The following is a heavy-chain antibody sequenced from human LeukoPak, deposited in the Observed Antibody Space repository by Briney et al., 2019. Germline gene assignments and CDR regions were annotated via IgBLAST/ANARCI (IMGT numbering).Heavy chain of an antibody. D-gene: IGHD3-22*01. CDR2: IIPIFGTA. J-gene: IGHJ4*02. V-gene: IGHV1-69*05. CDR3: AMGRYDSSGYEGAYFDY. CDR1: RGTLSSYP. Sequence: SVKGSCKAPRGTLSSYPISWGRQAPGQKVEWMEGIIPIFGTAKYAQKFQGRVTITTDESTSTAYMELSSLRSEDTAVYYCAMGRYDSSGYEGAYFDYWGQGTLVTVSS.